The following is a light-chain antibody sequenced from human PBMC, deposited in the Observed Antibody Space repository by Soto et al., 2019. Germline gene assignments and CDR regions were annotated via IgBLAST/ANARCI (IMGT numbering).Light chain of an antibody. CDR3: GSYTTSSTLV. Sequence: QSVLTQPASVSGSPGQSITISCTGTSSDVGSYNYVSWYQQDPGKAPKLMIYEVSNRPSGVSNRFSGSKSGNTASLTISGLQAEDEADYYCGSYTTSSTLVFGGGTKLTVL. CDR1: SSDVGSYNY. V-gene: IGLV2-14*01. CDR2: EVS. J-gene: IGLJ2*01.